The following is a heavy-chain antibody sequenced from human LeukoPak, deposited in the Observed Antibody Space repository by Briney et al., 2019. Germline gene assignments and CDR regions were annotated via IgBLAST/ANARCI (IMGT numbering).Heavy chain of an antibody. J-gene: IGHJ4*02. V-gene: IGHV3-23*01. CDR3: ARQLRYFDWLLDY. Sequence: GGSLRLSCAASGFTFSCYAMSWVRQAPGKGLEWVSGISGSGGSTYYADSVKGRFTISRDNSKNTLYLQMDSLRAEDTAVYYCARQLRYFDWLLDYWGQGTLVTVSS. CDR1: GFTFSCYA. D-gene: IGHD3-9*01. CDR2: ISGSGGST.